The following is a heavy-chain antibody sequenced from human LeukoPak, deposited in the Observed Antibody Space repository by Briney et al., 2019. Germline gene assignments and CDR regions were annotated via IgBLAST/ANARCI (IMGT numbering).Heavy chain of an antibody. Sequence: SETLSLTCTVSGGSISSYYWSWIWQPPGKGLERIGYIYYSGSTTYNPSLKSRVTISVDTSKNQFSLKLSSVTAADTAVYYCARHAGVARPFDYWGQGTLVTVSS. V-gene: IGHV4-59*08. CDR2: IYYSGST. CDR3: ARHAGVARPFDY. D-gene: IGHD6-6*01. CDR1: GGSISSYY. J-gene: IGHJ4*02.